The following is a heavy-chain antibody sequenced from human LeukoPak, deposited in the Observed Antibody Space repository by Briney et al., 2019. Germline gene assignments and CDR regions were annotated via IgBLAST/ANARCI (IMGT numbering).Heavy chain of an antibody. Sequence: PSETLSLTCTVSGGSISSSSYYWGWIRQPPGKGLEWIGSIYYSGSTYYNPSLKSRVTISVDTSKNQLSLKLSSVTAADTAVYYCARHLPKYYYGSGGYFDYWGQGTLVTVSS. CDR2: IYYSGST. J-gene: IGHJ4*02. CDR1: GGSISSSSYY. V-gene: IGHV4-39*01. CDR3: ARHLPKYYYGSGGYFDY. D-gene: IGHD3-10*01.